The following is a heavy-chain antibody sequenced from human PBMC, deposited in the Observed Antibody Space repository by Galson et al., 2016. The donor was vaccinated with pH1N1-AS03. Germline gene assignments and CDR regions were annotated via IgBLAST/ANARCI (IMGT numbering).Heavy chain of an antibody. CDR2: IYYSGSA. CDR3: ARHPYNSSPLYYYFYYMDV. J-gene: IGHJ6*03. Sequence: SETLSLTCSVSGDSISSSSYYWGWIRQPPGKGLEWIGSIYYSGSAYYNPSLKSRVTISIDTSKNQFSLRLSSVTAADTAVYYCARHPYNSSPLYYYFYYMDVWAKGPRSPSP. D-gene: IGHD6-13*01. V-gene: IGHV4-39*01. CDR1: GDSISSSSYY.